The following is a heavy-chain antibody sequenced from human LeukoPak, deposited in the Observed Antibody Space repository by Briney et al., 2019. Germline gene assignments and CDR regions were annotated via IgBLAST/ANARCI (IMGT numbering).Heavy chain of an antibody. J-gene: IGHJ4*02. Sequence: SETLSLTCTVSGGSISSYYWSWIRQPAGRGLEWIGRIYSSGSTHYNPSLMSRVTISLDTSNNQFSLRVTSVTAADTAVYYCARGKEMTAVAGYYSFDYWGQGTLVSVSS. CDR3: ARGKEMTAVAGYYSFDY. V-gene: IGHV4-4*07. CDR1: GGSISSYY. D-gene: IGHD6-19*01. CDR2: IYSSGST.